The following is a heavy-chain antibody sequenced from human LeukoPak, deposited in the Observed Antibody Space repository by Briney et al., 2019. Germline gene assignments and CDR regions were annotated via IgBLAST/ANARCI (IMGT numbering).Heavy chain of an antibody. CDR2: ISSSSSTI. CDR3: ARRTGWLFDY. V-gene: IGHV3-48*01. D-gene: IGHD3-22*01. Sequence: GGSLRLSCAASGFTFSSYSMNWVRQAPGKGLEWVSYISSSSSTIYYADSVKGRFPISRDNAKNSLYLQMNSLGAEDTAVYYCARRTGWLFDYWGQGTLVTVSS. J-gene: IGHJ4*02. CDR1: GFTFSSYS.